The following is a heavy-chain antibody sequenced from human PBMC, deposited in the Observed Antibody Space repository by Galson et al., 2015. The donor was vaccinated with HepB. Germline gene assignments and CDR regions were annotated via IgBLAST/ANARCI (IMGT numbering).Heavy chain of an antibody. Sequence: SLRLSCAASGFTFSYYAMSWVRQAPGKGLVWVSAITPSGDNTYSADSMKGRFTISRDNSNNTLSLQMDRLRAEDTAKYYCVKLGHHYVWGSYRYDAFEIWGQGTMVTVSS. CDR2: ITPSGDNT. CDR1: GFTFSYYA. J-gene: IGHJ3*02. D-gene: IGHD3-16*02. V-gene: IGHV3-23*01. CDR3: VKLGHHYVWGSYRYDAFEI.